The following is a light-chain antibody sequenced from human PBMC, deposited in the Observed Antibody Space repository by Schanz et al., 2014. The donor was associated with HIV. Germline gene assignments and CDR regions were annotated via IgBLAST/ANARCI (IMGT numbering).Light chain of an antibody. J-gene: IGKJ2*01. CDR3: QQRSNWPRYT. CDR1: QSIGSN. CDR2: GAS. V-gene: IGKV3-11*01. Sequence: IVLTQSPATLSLSPGERATLSCRASQSIGSNLAWYQQKPGQAPRLLISGASSRATGIPDRFSGSGSGTDFTLTISSLEPEDFAVYFCQQRSNWPRYTFGQGTKLEIK.